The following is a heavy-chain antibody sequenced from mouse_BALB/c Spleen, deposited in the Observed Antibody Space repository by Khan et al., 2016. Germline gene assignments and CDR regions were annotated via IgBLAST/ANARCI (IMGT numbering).Heavy chain of an antibody. J-gene: IGHJ1*01. CDR2: INTYTGEP. Sequence: QIQLVQSGPELKKPGETVKISCKASGYTFTNYGMNWVKQAPGKDLKWMGWINTYTGEPTYADDFKGRFAFSLETSASTAYLQINNLRNEDTATYYCAADRYYYGSNKYFDVWGAGTTVTVSS. CDR1: GYTFTNYG. CDR3: AADRYYYGSNKYFDV. D-gene: IGHD1-1*01. V-gene: IGHV9-3-1*01.